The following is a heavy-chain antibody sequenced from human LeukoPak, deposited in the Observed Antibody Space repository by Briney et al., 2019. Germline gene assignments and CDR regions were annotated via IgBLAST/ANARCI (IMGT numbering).Heavy chain of an antibody. V-gene: IGHV1-2*02. CDR2: INPNSGGT. D-gene: IGHD3-22*01. J-gene: IGHJ4*02. Sequence: ASVKVSCKASGYTFTSYGISWVRQAPGQGLEWMGWINPNSGGTNYAQKFQGRVTMTRDTSISTAYMELSRLRSDDTAVYYCARVHAHTYYYDSSGYNYFDYWGQGTLVTVSS. CDR3: ARVHAHTYYYDSSGYNYFDY. CDR1: GYTFTSYG.